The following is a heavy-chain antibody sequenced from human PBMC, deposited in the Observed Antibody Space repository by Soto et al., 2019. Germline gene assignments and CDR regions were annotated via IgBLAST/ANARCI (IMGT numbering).Heavy chain of an antibody. CDR3: VREDWHRFDS. J-gene: IGHJ4*02. Sequence: EVQLVESGGRLVQPGGSLRLSCAASGFMFSAYWMSWVRQDPGKGLEWVATISGGASDKFYVESLKGRFTISRDDSKNPLYLQMNSLRDEDTAVYYCVREDWHRFDSWGQGTLVTVSS. V-gene: IGHV3-7*01. CDR2: ISGGASDK. D-gene: IGHD2-21*01. CDR1: GFMFSAYW.